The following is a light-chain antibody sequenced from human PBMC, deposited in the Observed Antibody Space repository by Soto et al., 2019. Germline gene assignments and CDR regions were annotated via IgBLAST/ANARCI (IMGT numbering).Light chain of an antibody. CDR1: SSNIGAGYD. CDR3: QSYDSSLSGVV. J-gene: IGLJ2*01. V-gene: IGLV1-40*01. CDR2: GNS. Sequence: QTVVTQPPSVSGAPGQRVTISCTGSSSNIGAGYDVHWYQQLPGTAPKLLIYGNSNRPSGVPDRFSGSKSGTSASLAITGLQAEDDADYYCQSYDSSLSGVVFGGGTKLIV.